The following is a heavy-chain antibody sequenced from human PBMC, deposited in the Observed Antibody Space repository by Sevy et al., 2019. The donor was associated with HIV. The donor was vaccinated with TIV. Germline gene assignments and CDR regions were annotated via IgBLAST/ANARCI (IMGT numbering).Heavy chain of an antibody. D-gene: IGHD6-19*01. Sequence: ASVKVSCKASGYTFTSYGISWVRQAPGQGLEWMEWISAYNGNTNYAQKLQGRVTMTTDTSTSTAYMELRSLRSDDTAVYYCARHNGIAVAGPFDYWGQGTLVTVSS. CDR1: GYTFTSYG. CDR3: ARHNGIAVAGPFDY. V-gene: IGHV1-18*01. CDR2: ISAYNGNT. J-gene: IGHJ4*02.